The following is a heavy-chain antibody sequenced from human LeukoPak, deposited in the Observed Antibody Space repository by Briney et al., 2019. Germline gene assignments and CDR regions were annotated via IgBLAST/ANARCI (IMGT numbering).Heavy chain of an antibody. CDR3: ARTSNYWSPCFDY. Sequence: SVTLSLTCTVSGGSIRSDFWRCIRQPPARGRGWVGYVYYSGSTNYSPTLNSRVTISIDTSKNKFSLKLTSGTAADTAVYYCARTSNYWSPCFDYWGQGALVTVSS. CDR1: GGSIRSDF. V-gene: IGHV4-59*01. J-gene: IGHJ4*02. D-gene: IGHD1-1*01. CDR2: VYYSGST.